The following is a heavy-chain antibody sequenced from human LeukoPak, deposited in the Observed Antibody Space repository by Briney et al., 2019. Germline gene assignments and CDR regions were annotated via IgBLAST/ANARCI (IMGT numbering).Heavy chain of an antibody. Sequence: GSVKDSCMASLYTFIGYYMHAVRQAPGQGREWMGWINPNSGGTNYAQKLQGWVTMTRDTSISTAYMELSRLRSDDTAVYYCARGNNWNDEGWFDPWGQGTLVTVSS. CDR2: INPNSGGT. CDR3: ARGNNWNDEGWFDP. D-gene: IGHD1-20*01. V-gene: IGHV1-2*04. CDR1: LYTFIGYY. J-gene: IGHJ5*02.